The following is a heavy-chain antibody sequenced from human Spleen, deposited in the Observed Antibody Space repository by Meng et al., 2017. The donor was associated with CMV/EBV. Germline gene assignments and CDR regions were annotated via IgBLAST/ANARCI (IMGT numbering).Heavy chain of an antibody. Sequence: AVTGGSISSSNWWTWVRQVTGKGLEWIGEIYHSGSTNYNPSLKSRVTISVDKFKNQFSLKLGSVTAADTAVYYCARDATMTPGWFDPWGQGTLVTVSS. CDR2: IYHSGST. V-gene: IGHV4-4*02. J-gene: IGHJ5*02. CDR1: GGSISSSNW. CDR3: ARDATMTPGWFDP. D-gene: IGHD5-12*01.